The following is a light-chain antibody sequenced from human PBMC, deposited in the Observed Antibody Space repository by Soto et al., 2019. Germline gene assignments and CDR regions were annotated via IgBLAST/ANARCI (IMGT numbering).Light chain of an antibody. J-gene: IGKJ1*01. CDR1: QSLTSSY. V-gene: IGKV3-20*01. Sequence: EIVLTQSPGTLSLSPGERATLSCRASQSLTSSYLAWYQQKPGQAPRLLIYGASSRATGIPDRFTGSGSGTDFTLTISRLEPEDFAVYYCQKYAGSPRTFGQGTKVDIK. CDR3: QKYAGSPRT. CDR2: GAS.